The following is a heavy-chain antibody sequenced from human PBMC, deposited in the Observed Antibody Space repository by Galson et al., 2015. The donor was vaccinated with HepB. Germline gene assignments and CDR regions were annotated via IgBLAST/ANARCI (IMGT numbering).Heavy chain of an antibody. CDR1: GFTFSSYS. CDR2: ISSSSSYI. CDR3: ARDDSAGFKYIVGATTAVYYYGMDV. D-gene: IGHD1-26*01. Sequence: SLRLSCAASGFTFSSYSMNWVRQAPGKGLEWVSSISSSSSYIYYADSVKGRFTISRDNAKNSLYLQMNSLRAEDTAVYYCARDDSAGFKYIVGATTAVYYYGMDVWGQGTTVTVSS. V-gene: IGHV3-21*01. J-gene: IGHJ6*02.